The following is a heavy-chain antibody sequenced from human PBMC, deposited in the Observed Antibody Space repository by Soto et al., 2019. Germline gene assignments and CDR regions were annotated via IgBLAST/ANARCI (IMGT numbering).Heavy chain of an antibody. CDR2: ISSSSSYI. Sequence: PGGSLSLSCAASGFTFSSYSMNWVRQAPGKGLEWVSSISSSSSYIYYADSVKGRFTISRDNAKNSLYLQMNSLRAEDTAVYYCARSQWLSSNWFDPWGQGTLVTVSS. CDR3: ARSQWLSSNWFDP. V-gene: IGHV3-21*01. D-gene: IGHD3-22*01. J-gene: IGHJ5*02. CDR1: GFTFSSYS.